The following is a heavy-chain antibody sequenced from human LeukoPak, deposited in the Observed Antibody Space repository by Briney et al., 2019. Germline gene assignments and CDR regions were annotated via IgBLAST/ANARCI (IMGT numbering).Heavy chain of an antibody. Sequence: SETLSLTCAVYGGSFSGYYWSWIRQPPGKGLEWIGEINHSGSTNYNPSLKSRVTISVETSKNQFSLKLSSVTAADTAVYYCARVLTIFGVVITSRYFDYWGQGTLVTVSS. V-gene: IGHV4-34*01. D-gene: IGHD3-3*01. CDR1: GGSFSGYY. CDR2: INHSGST. CDR3: ARVLTIFGVVITSRYFDY. J-gene: IGHJ4*02.